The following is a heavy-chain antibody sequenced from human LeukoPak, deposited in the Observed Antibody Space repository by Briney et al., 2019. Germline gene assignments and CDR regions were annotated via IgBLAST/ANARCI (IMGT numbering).Heavy chain of an antibody. V-gene: IGHV5-51*01. CDR2: IYPGDYET. J-gene: IGHJ4*02. Sequence: GESLKISCEGSGYSFSNYWIGWVRQMPGKGLEWMGIIYPGDYETRYSPSFQGLVTISVDKSISTAYLQWSSLKASDTAMYYCAIPPGYCGNDCSFDHWGQGALVTVSS. D-gene: IGHD2-21*02. CDR3: AIPPGYCGNDCSFDH. CDR1: GYSFSNYW.